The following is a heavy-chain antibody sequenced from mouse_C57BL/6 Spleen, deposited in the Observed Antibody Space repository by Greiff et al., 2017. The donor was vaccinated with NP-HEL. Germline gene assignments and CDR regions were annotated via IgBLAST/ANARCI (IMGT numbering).Heavy chain of an antibody. Sequence: VQLQQPGAELVRPGTSVKLSCKASGYTFTSYWMHWVKQRPGHGLEWIGVIDPSDSYTNYNQKFKGKATLTVDTSSSTAYMQLSSLTSEDSAVYYCARWGTTVARYFDVWGTGTTVTVSS. D-gene: IGHD1-1*01. CDR1: GYTFTSYW. CDR2: IDPSDSYT. V-gene: IGHV1-59*01. CDR3: ARWGTTVARYFDV. J-gene: IGHJ1*03.